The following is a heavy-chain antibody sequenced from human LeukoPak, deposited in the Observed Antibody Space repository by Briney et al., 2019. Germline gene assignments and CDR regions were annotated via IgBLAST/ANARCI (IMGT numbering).Heavy chain of an antibody. CDR1: SGSISSSNW. D-gene: IGHD6-19*01. CDR2: IYHSGST. V-gene: IGHV4-4*03. Sequence: PGTLSLTCAVSSGSISSSNWWSWVRQPPGKGLEWIGEIYHSGSTNYNPSLKSRVTISVDKSKNQFSLKLTSVTAADTAVYYCASREYSSGWYDYWGQGTLVTVSS. J-gene: IGHJ4*02. CDR3: ASREYSSGWYDY.